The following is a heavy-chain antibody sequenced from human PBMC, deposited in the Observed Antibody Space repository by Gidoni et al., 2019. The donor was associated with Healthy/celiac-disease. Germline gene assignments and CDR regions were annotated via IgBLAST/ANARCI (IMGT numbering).Heavy chain of an antibody. CDR2: IYYSGNT. J-gene: IGHJ4*02. D-gene: IGHD2-21*02. Sequence: QLQLQESGPGLVKPSETLSLTCSVSGGSISSSSHYWGWIRQPPGKGLEWIGSIYYSGNTYYNPSLKSRVTISVDTSKNQFSLKLSSVTAADTAVYYCARRAGGNSEDYWAQGTLVTVSS. CDR3: ARRAGGNSEDY. CDR1: GGSISSSSHY. V-gene: IGHV4-39*01.